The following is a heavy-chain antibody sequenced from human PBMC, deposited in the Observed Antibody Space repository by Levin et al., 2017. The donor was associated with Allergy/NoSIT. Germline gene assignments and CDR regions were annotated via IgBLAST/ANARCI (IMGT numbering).Heavy chain of an antibody. D-gene: IGHD6-19*01. CDR2: ISSSSSYI. J-gene: IGHJ6*02. CDR3: ARDREYSSGWYPNYYYYYGMDV. V-gene: IGHV3-21*01. CDR1: GFTFSSYS. Sequence: GESLKISCAASGFTFSSYSMNWVRQAPGKGLEWVSSISSSSSYIYYADSVKGRFTISRDNAKNSLYLQMNSLRAEDTAVYYCARDREYSSGWYPNYYYYYGMDVWGQGTTVTVSS.